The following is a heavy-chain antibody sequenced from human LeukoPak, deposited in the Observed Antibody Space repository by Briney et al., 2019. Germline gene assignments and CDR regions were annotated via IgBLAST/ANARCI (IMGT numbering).Heavy chain of an antibody. D-gene: IGHD3-9*01. CDR2: IYYSGST. CDR1: GGSISSSSYY. Sequence: SETLSLTCTVSGGSISSSSYYWGWIRQPPGKGLEWIGSIYYSGSTYYNPSLKSRVTISVDTSKNQVSLKLSSVTAADTAVYYCARHALRYFDWLPSYYFDYWGQGTLVTVSS. J-gene: IGHJ4*02. CDR3: ARHALRYFDWLPSYYFDY. V-gene: IGHV4-39*01.